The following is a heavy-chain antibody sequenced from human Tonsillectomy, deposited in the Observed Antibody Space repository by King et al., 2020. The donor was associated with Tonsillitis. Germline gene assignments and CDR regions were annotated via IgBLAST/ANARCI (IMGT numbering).Heavy chain of an antibody. D-gene: IGHD4-23*01. V-gene: IGHV1-46*01. CDR1: GYTFTGHY. Sequence: VQLVQSGAAVRKPGASLRISCTTSGYTFTGHYIHWVRQAPGQSLEWVGIINPGGSYTAYAQKFRDRVTMTKDTSTNTVYMDLRSLTSDDTAVYFCTRERGPGLRTGRVNDYWGQGTLVIVSS. CDR2: INPGGSYT. J-gene: IGHJ4*02. CDR3: TRERGPGLRTGRVNDY.